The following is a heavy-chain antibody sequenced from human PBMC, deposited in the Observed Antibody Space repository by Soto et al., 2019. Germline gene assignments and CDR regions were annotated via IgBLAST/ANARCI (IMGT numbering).Heavy chain of an antibody. D-gene: IGHD2-8*02. CDR3: VREVVWGATLVWGVVARDFDS. J-gene: IGHJ3*01. Sequence: QAQLVQSGAEVRKPGASVKVSCKTSGYTLINYGVSWVRQAPGQGLVWMGWISTYNGQTNVAQNFQGRVTLTSDASARTVYMELMGLSADDTAMYYCVREVVWGATLVWGVVARDFDSWGQGTPVTVSS. V-gene: IGHV1-18*01. CDR1: GYTLINYG. CDR2: ISTYNGQT.